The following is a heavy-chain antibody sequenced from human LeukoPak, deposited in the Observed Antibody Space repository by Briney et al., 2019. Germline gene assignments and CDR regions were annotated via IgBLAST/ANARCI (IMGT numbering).Heavy chain of an antibody. V-gene: IGHV4-39*01. D-gene: IGHD3-16*01. CDR1: GDSITNTCYY. Sequence: SSETLSLTCTVSGDSITNTCYYWGWIRQSPGKGLEWIGTFHSGGSTYFSPSLKNRLTISVDTSKNQFSLRLSSVTAADTAVYYCARQVTFGYAHAYYFDYWGQGTLVTVSS. J-gene: IGHJ4*02. CDR3: ARQVTFGYAHAYYFDY. CDR2: FHSGGST.